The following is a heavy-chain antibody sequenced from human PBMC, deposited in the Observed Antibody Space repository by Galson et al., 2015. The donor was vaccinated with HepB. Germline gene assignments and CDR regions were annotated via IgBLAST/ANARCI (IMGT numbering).Heavy chain of an antibody. CDR1: GFTFSSYG. D-gene: IGHD2-2*01. CDR3: ARDPSLYCSSTSCPDDAFDI. J-gene: IGHJ3*02. Sequence: SLRLSCAASGFTFSSYGMHWVRQAPGKGLEWVAVIWYDGSNKYYADSVKGRFTISRDNSKNTLYLQMNSLRAEDTAVYYCARDPSLYCSSTSCPDDAFDIWGQGTMVTVSS. V-gene: IGHV3-33*01. CDR2: IWYDGSNK.